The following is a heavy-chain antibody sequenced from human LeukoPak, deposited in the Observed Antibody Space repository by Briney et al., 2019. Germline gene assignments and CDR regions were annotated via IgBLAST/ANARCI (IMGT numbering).Heavy chain of an antibody. D-gene: IGHD3-10*01. CDR2: ISSSSSYI. J-gene: IGHJ4*02. Sequence: GGSLRLSCAASGFTFSSYSMNWVRQAPGKGLEWVSSISSSSSYIYYADSVKGRFTISRDNAKNSLYLQMNSLRAEDTAVYYCARVDVRDYGSGSYSPFFDYWGQGTLVTVSS. CDR3: ARVDVRDYGSGSYSPFFDY. V-gene: IGHV3-21*01. CDR1: GFTFSSYS.